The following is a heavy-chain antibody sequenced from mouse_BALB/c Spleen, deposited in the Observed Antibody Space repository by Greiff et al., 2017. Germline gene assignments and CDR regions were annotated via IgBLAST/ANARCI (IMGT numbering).Heavy chain of an antibody. J-gene: IGHJ4*01. CDR3: ARRGALSTKITTGAMDY. Sequence: VQLQQSGPELVKPGASVKIPCKASGYTFTDYNMDWVKQSHGKSLEWIGDINPNNGGTIYNQKFKGKATLTVDKSSSTAYMELRSLTSEDTAVYYCARRGALSTKITTGAMDYWGQGTSVTVSS. V-gene: IGHV1-18*01. CDR1: GYTFTDYN. D-gene: IGHD2-4*01. CDR2: INPNNGGT.